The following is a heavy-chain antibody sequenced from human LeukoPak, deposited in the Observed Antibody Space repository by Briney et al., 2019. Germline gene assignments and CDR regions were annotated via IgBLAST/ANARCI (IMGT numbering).Heavy chain of an antibody. J-gene: IGHJ6*04. Sequence: GGSLRLSCAASGLTFSSYGMHWVRQAPGKGLEWVAVISYDGSNKYYADSVKGRFTISRDNSKNTLYLQMNSPRAEDTAVYYCTNYGFGESDYYYYGMDVWGKGTTVTVSS. CDR2: ISYDGSNK. CDR3: TNYGFGESDYYYYGMDV. D-gene: IGHD3-10*01. CDR1: GLTFSSYG. V-gene: IGHV3-30*18.